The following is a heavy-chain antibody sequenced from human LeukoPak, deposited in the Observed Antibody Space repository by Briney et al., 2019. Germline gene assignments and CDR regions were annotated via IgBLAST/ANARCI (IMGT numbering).Heavy chain of an antibody. D-gene: IGHD6-13*01. CDR3: ARSTDTSSWYVWFDP. Sequence: SETLSLTCAVYGGSFSGYYWSWIRQPPGKGLEWIGEINHSGSTNYNPSLKSPVTISVDTSKNQFSLKLNSVTAADTAVYYCARSTDTSSWYVWFDPWGQGTLVTVSS. CDR2: INHSGST. J-gene: IGHJ5*02. CDR1: GGSFSGYY. V-gene: IGHV4-34*01.